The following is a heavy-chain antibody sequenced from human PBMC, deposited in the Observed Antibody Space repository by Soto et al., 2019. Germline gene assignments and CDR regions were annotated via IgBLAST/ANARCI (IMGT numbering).Heavy chain of an antibody. CDR3: ARSLLTSSSYAVS. CDR1: GFSISSGYY. J-gene: IGHJ5*02. CDR2: IYHSGTT. Sequence: QVQLQESGPGLVKPSETLSLTCVVSGFSISSGYYWGWIRQPPGKGLEWIGSIYHSGTTYYNPALKSRVTISLDTSRIQFSLTPTSVTAADTAVYYCARSLLTSSSYAVSWGQGILVTVSS. V-gene: IGHV4-38-2*01. D-gene: IGHD6-13*01.